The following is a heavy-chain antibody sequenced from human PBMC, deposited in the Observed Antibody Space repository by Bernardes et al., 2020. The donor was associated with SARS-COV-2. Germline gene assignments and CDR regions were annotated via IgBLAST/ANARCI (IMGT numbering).Heavy chain of an antibody. J-gene: IGHJ4*02. V-gene: IGHV1-18*01. CDR1: GYTFKTFA. D-gene: IGHD3-22*01. CDR2: INPYDADT. Sequence: ASVKVSCRASGYTFKTFAITWLRQAPGQGLEWVGWINPYDADTSYAPRLQDRVTLTTDTSTTTAYMELRSLRSDDTAIYYCARGYISYSRSTAMNYWGQGTLVTVSS. CDR3: ARGYISYSRSTAMNY.